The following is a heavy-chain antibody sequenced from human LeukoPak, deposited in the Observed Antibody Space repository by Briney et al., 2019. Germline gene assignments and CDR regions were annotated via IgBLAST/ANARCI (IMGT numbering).Heavy chain of an antibody. D-gene: IGHD3-10*01. J-gene: IGHJ6*02. V-gene: IGHV3-48*03. CDR2: ISSSGSTI. CDR3: ARDLRIGRSGSYYKYGMDV. Sequence: PGGSLRLSCAASGFTFSSYEMNWVRQAPGKGLEWVSYISSSGSTIYYADSVKGRFTISRDNAKNSLYLRMNSLRAEDTAVYYCARDLRIGRSGSYYKYGMDVWGQGTTVTVSS. CDR1: GFTFSSYE.